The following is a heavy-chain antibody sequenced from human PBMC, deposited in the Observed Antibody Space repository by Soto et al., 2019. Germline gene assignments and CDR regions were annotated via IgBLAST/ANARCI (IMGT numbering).Heavy chain of an antibody. CDR3: ARGDADYEGSWFDS. V-gene: IGHV1-18*01. J-gene: IGHJ5*01. Sequence: QVQLVQSGGEVKKPGASVKVSCVASGYSFPDYGITCVRRAPGQGLEWMGWISVYNGYTKYAQNFQGRLTMTTDTSTNTAYMELRSLRSDDTAVYYCARGDADYEGSWFDSWGQGTLVTVSS. D-gene: IGHD4-17*01. CDR1: GYSFPDYG. CDR2: ISVYNGYT.